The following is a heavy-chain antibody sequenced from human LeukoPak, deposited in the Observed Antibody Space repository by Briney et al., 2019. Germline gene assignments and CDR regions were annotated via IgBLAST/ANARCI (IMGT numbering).Heavy chain of an antibody. V-gene: IGHV1-69*05. CDR3: ATSSRRTGYFDY. CDR1: GGTFSSYA. CDR2: IIPIFGTA. J-gene: IGHJ4*02. D-gene: IGHD3/OR15-3a*01. Sequence: ASVKVSCKASGGTFSSYAIGWVRQAPGQGLEWMGGIIPIFGTANYAQKFQGRVTITTDEYTSTAYMELSSLRSEDTAVYYCATSSRRTGYFDYWGQGTLVTVSS.